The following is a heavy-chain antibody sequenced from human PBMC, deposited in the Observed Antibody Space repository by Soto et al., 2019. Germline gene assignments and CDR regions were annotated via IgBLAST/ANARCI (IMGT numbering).Heavy chain of an antibody. CDR3: ARGRGGIYSGYDYYLYWFDP. CDR1: GGSISSGGYY. J-gene: IGHJ5*02. V-gene: IGHV4-31*03. CDR2: IYYSGST. Sequence: SETVALTCTVSGGSISSGGYYWGWIRQHPGKGLEWIGYIYYSGSTYYNPSLKSRVTISVDTSKNQFSLKLSSVTAADTAVYYCARGRGGIYSGYDYYLYWFDPWGQGTLVTVSS. D-gene: IGHD5-12*01.